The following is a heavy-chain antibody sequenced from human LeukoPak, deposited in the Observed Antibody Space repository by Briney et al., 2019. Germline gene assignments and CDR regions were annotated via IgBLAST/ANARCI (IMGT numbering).Heavy chain of an antibody. CDR3: ARIYDFWSGYPQYYFDY. D-gene: IGHD3-3*01. J-gene: IGHJ4*02. CDR2: IYPGDSDT. V-gene: IGHV5-51*01. CDR1: GYSFTSYW. Sequence: GGSLKISCKGSGYSFTSYWIGWVRQMPGKGLEWMGIIYPGDSDTRYSPSFQGQVTISADKSISTAYLQWSSLKASDTAMYYCARIYDFWSGYPQYYFDYWGQGTLVTVSS.